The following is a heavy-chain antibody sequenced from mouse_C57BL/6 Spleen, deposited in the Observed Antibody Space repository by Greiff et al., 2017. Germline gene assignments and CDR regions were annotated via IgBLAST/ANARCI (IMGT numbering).Heavy chain of an antibody. CDR2: INPGSGGT. D-gene: IGHD1-1*01. J-gene: IGHJ3*01. CDR1: GYAFTNYL. CDR3: ARSTTVVARDWLAY. V-gene: IGHV1-54*01. Sequence: QVQLQQSGAELVRPGTSVKVSCKASGYAFTNYLIEWVKQRPGQGLEWIGVINPGSGGTNYNEKFKGKATLTADNSSSTAYMQLSSLTSEDSVVYFCARSTTVVARDWLAYWGQGTLVTVSA.